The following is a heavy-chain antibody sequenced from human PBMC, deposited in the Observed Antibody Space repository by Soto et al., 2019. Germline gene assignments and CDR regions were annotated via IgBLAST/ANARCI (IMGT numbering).Heavy chain of an antibody. Sequence: QVQLVQSGAEVKKPGASVKVSCKASGYTFTSYGFSWVRQAPGQGLEWMGWINAYNGDTNYAQNLQGRVTMTTDTATHTAYTELRSLRSDDTAVYYCARMGDVPYYCYGMDVWGQGTTVTVSS. CDR3: ARMGDVPYYCYGMDV. D-gene: IGHD3-16*01. CDR1: GYTFTSYG. J-gene: IGHJ6*02. CDR2: INAYNGDT. V-gene: IGHV1-18*01.